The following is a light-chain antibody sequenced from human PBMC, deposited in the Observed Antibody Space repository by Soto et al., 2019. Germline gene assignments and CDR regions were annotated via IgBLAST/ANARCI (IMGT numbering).Light chain of an antibody. CDR3: QQLKSYPQT. J-gene: IGKJ1*01. CDR1: QGISSY. Sequence: DIPLTQSTSFLSASVRDRVTITCRASQGISSYLAWYQKKPGKAPKLLMYAASTLQSGVPSRFSGSGSGTEFTLTISSLQPEDFATYYCQQLKSYPQTFGQGTKVDNK. CDR2: AAS. V-gene: IGKV1-9*01.